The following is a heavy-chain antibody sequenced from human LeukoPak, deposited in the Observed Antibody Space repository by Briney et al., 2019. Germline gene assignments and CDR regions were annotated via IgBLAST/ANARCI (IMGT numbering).Heavy chain of an antibody. D-gene: IGHD3-3*01. V-gene: IGHV3-11*03. J-gene: IGHJ3*02. CDR1: GFSFSDYY. Sequence: PGGSLRLSCAASGFSFSDYYMNWIRQAPGKGLEWVSYISSSATYTDYAESVKGRFTVSRDNAKNSLYLQMNSLRAEDTAVYYCARSFYDFLNGPYEEAFDMWGRGTMVTVSS. CDR3: ARSFYDFLNGPYEEAFDM. CDR2: ISSSATYT.